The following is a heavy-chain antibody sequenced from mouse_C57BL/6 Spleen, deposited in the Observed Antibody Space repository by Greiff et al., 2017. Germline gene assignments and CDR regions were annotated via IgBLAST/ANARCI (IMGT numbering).Heavy chain of an antibody. Sequence: QVQLQQPGAELVKPGASVKMSCKASGYTFTSYWITWVKQRPGQGLEWIGDIYPGSGSTNYNEKFKSKATLTVDTSSSTAYMQLSSLTSEDSAVYYCAAYYSNYETFDYWGQGTTLTVSS. V-gene: IGHV1-55*01. D-gene: IGHD2-5*01. CDR1: GYTFTSYW. J-gene: IGHJ2*01. CDR2: IYPGSGST. CDR3: AAYYSNYETFDY.